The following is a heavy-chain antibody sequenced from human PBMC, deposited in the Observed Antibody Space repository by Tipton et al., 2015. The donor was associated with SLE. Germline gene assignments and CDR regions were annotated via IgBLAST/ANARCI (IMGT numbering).Heavy chain of an antibody. V-gene: IGHV3-30*04. D-gene: IGHD1-26*01. CDR2: ISYDGSNK. J-gene: IGHJ4*02. CDR3: ASLEVGAIDY. Sequence: QVQLVQSGGGVVQPGRSLRLSCAASGFTFSSYAMHWVRQAPGKGLEWVAVISYDGSNKYYADSVKGRFTISRDNSKNTLYLQMNSLRAEDTAVYYCASLEVGAIDYWGQGTLVTVSS. CDR1: GFTFSSYA.